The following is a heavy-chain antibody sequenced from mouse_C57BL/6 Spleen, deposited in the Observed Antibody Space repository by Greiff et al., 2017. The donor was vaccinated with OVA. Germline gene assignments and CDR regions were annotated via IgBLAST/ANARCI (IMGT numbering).Heavy chain of an antibody. V-gene: IGHV1-59*01. J-gene: IGHJ1*03. CDR1: GYTFTSYW. D-gene: IGHD1-1*01. CDR3: ARKGYYYGSSYDWYFDV. Sequence: VKLQQPGAELVRPGTSVKLSCKASGYTFTSYWMHWVKQRPGQGLEWIGVIDPSDSYTNYNQKFKGKATLTVDTSSSTAYMQLSSLTSEDSAVYYCARKGYYYGSSYDWYFDVWGTGTTVTVSS. CDR2: IDPSDSYT.